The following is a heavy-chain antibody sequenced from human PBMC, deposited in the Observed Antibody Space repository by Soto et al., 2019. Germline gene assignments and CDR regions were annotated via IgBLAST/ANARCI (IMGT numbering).Heavy chain of an antibody. D-gene: IGHD3-9*01. J-gene: IGHJ4*02. CDR3: ARDPLTGYYDF. Sequence: ASVKVSCKTSGYTFSNFAIHWVRQAPGQRLEWVGWINPGNGETVYSQKFQGRVTITSDASATTAYTVVSSLRSEDTAVYYCARDPLTGYYDFWGKGTLVTVSS. V-gene: IGHV1-3*01. CDR2: INPGNGET. CDR1: GYTFSNFA.